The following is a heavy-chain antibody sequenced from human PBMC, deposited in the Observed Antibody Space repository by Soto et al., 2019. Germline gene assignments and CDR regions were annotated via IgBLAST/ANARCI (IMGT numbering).Heavy chain of an antibody. J-gene: IGHJ6*02. V-gene: IGHV3-30-3*01. D-gene: IGHD1-26*01. Sequence: GGSLRLSCAASGFTLSSYAMHWVRQAPGKGLEWVAVISYDGSNKYYADSVKGRFTISRDNSKNTLYLQMNSLRAEDTAVYYCARDPSSGYYGMDVWGQGTTVTVSS. CDR3: ARDPSSGYYGMDV. CDR1: GFTLSSYA. CDR2: ISYDGSNK.